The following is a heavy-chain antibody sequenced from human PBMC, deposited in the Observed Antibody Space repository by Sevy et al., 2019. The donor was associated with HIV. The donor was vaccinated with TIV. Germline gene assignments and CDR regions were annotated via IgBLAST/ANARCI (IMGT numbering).Heavy chain of an antibody. CDR1: GYTFTGYY. CDR3: ARAYCSDGSCYEGAY. D-gene: IGHD2-15*01. CDR2: ISPMNGDT. V-gene: IGHV1-2*06. J-gene: IGHJ4*02. Sequence: ASVKVSCKASGYTFTGYYIHWVRQAPGQGLEWMGRISPMNGDTDYAQKFQGRVTMTRDTSISAAYLDVTRLRSDDTTTYYCARAYCSDGSCYEGAYWGQGTLVTVSS.